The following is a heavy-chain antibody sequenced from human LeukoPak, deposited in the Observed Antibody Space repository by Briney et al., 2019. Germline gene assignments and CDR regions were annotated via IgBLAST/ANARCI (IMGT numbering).Heavy chain of an antibody. CDR1: GFTFDGYA. J-gene: IGHJ3*02. V-gene: IGHV3-9*01. CDR2: ISWNSGTT. D-gene: IGHD3-9*01. Sequence: PGGSLRLSCAASGFTFDGYAMHWVRQPPGKGLEWVSSISWNSGTTDYADSVKGRFTISRDNAKNSLYLQMNSLRAEDTALYYCAKDMDDILTIRGFRPGGAFDIWGQGTMVTVSS. CDR3: AKDMDDILTIRGFRPGGAFDI.